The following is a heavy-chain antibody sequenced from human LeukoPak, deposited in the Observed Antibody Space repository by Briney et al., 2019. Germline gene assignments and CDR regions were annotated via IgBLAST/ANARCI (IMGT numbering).Heavy chain of an antibody. Sequence: PVKVSCKASGGTFSSYAISWVRQAPGQGLEWMGGIIPIFGTANYAQKFQGRVTITTDESTSTAYMELSSLRSEDTAVYYCATTVVEMATIRRYYYMDVWGKGTTVTVSS. CDR1: GGTFSSYA. V-gene: IGHV1-69*05. D-gene: IGHD5-24*01. J-gene: IGHJ6*03. CDR3: ATTVVEMATIRRYYYMDV. CDR2: IIPIFGTA.